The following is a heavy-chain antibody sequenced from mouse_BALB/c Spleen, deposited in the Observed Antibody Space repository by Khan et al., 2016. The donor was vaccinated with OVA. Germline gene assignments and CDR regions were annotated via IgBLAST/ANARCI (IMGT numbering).Heavy chain of an antibody. CDR1: GYSITSDYA. CDR2: ISYSGNT. J-gene: IGHJ2*01. V-gene: IGHV3-2*02. CDR3: ARIEGGDFDY. Sequence: EVQLVETGPGLVKPSQSLSLTCTVTGYSITSDYAWNWIRQFPGNKLEWMGYISYSGNTKYNPSLKSRISITRDTSKNQFFLQLNFVTIEDTATYEGARIEGGDFDYWGQGTTLTVSS.